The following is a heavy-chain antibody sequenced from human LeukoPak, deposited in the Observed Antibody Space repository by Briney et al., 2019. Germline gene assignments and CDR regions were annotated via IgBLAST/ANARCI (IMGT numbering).Heavy chain of an antibody. D-gene: IGHD3-16*02. V-gene: IGHV3-21*01. J-gene: IGHJ4*02. Sequence: GGSLRLSCAASGFTFSSYSMNWVRQAPGKGLEWVSSISSSSSYIYYADSVKGRFTISRDNAKNSLYLQMNSLRAEDTAVYYCASESAFGGVIVKVYWGQGTLATVSS. CDR1: GFTFSSYS. CDR3: ASESAFGGVIVKVY. CDR2: ISSSSSYI.